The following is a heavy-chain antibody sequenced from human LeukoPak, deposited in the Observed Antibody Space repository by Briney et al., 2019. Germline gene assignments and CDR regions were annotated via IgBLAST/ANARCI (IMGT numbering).Heavy chain of an antibody. CDR2: IIPIFGTT. CDR1: GGTFSSYA. V-gene: IGHV1-69*13. CDR3: ARPDTQYYYDVSGYYW. Sequence: ASVKVSCKASGGTFSSYAISWVRQAPGQGLEWMGGIIPIFGTTNYAQKFQGRVTITADESTSTAYMELSSLRSEDTAVYYCARPDTQYYYDVSGYYWWGQGTLVTVSS. D-gene: IGHD3-22*01. J-gene: IGHJ4*02.